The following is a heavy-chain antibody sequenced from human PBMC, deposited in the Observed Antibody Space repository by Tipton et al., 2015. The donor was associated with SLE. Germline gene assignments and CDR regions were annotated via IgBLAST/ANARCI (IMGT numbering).Heavy chain of an antibody. D-gene: IGHD3-3*01. J-gene: IGHJ4*02. V-gene: IGHV4-30-2*01. Sequence: LGLSCAVPGGSISSGGYSWSWIRQPPGKGLEWIGYIYHSGSTYYNPSLKSRVTISVDRSKNQFSLKLSSVTAADTAVYYCARGADYDFWSGYYYWGQGTLVTVSS. CDR2: IYHSGST. CDR1: GGSISSGGYS. CDR3: ARGADYDFWSGYYY.